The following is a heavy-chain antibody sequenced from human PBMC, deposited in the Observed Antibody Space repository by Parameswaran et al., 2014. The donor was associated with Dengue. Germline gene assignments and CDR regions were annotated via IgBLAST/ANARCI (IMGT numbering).Heavy chain of an antibody. D-gene: IGHD1-7*01. J-gene: IGHJ5*02. V-gene: IGHV4-31*02. Sequence: RWIRQPPGKGLEWIGYIYYSGSTYYNPSLKSRVTISVDTSKNQFSLKLSSVTAADTAVYYCARGSFIRSPRTTHNWFDPWGQGTLVTVSS. CDR3: ARGSFIRSPRTTHNWFDP. CDR2: IYYSGST.